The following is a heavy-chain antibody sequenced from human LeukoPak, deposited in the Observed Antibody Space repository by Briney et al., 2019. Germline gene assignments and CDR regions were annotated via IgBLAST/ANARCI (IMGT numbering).Heavy chain of an antibody. J-gene: IGHJ5*02. D-gene: IGHD6-6*01. CDR2: IYSGGST. Sequence: PGGSQTLFCTASGYTPSSKQMSWARQAPGKGLEWVSVIYSGGSTYYADSVKGRFTISRDTSKNTVYLQMNSLRAEDTAVYYCARAAYDSARCFVPWGPLVLVTVSS. CDR3: ARAAYDSARCFVP. V-gene: IGHV3-66*01. CDR1: GYTPSSKQ.